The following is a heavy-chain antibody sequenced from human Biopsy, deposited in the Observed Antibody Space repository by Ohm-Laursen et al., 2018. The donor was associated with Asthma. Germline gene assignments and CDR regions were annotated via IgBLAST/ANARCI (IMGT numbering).Heavy chain of an antibody. CDR3: SRDRAVTGLNDAFDS. J-gene: IGHJ3*01. V-gene: IGHV3-20*01. CDR2: INWNGGST. CDR1: GFTFDDYA. Sequence: SLRLSCTASGFTFDDYAMSWVRQAPGKGLEWVSGINWNGGSTGYADSVKGRFTISRDNAKNSLYLQMKSLRAEDKALYHCSRDRAVTGLNDAFDSWGQGTMVTVSS. D-gene: IGHD4-17*01.